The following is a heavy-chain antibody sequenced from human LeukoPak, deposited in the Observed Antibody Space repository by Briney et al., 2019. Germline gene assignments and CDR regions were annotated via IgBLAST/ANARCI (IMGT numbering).Heavy chain of an antibody. CDR2: MNPNGGNK. D-gene: IGHD3-3*01. V-gene: IGHV1-8*03. CDR1: GYTLTSYD. J-gene: IGHJ3*02. CDR3: ARGRSNDFWSGLVLFAFDI. Sequence: GSVKVSCKESGYTLTSYDIYCVRQATGEGLECMGWMNPNGGNKGYAQKFQGRVTITRNTYISTAYMELSSLRSEDTAVYYCARGRSNDFWSGLVLFAFDIWGQGTMVTVSS.